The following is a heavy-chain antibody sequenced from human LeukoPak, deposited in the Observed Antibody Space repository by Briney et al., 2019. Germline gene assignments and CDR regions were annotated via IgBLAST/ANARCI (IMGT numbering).Heavy chain of an antibody. Sequence: GASVKVSCKASGGTFSSYAISWVRQAPGQGLEWMGGIIPIFGTANYAQKFQGRVTITTDESTSTAYMELSSLRSEDTAVYCCARRGNSGSFYFDYWGQGTLVTVSS. CDR1: GGTFSSYA. D-gene: IGHD1-26*01. J-gene: IGHJ4*02. V-gene: IGHV1-69*05. CDR3: ARRGNSGSFYFDY. CDR2: IIPIFGTA.